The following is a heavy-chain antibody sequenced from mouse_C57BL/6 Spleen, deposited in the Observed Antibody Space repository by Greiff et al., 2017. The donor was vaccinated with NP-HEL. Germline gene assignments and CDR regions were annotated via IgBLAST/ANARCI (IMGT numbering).Heavy chain of an antibody. CDR2: YPGSGNTY. Sequence: VQLKQSGPELVKPGASVKMSCKASGYTFTDYYMHWVKQKPGKGLEWIGEIYPGSGNTYYNEKFKGKATLTADTSSSTAYMQLSSLTSEDSAVYFCALYYDYEDRFAYWGQGTLVTVSA. J-gene: IGHJ3*01. D-gene: IGHD2-4*01. CDR3: LYYDYEDRFAY. V-gene: IGHV1-83*01. CDR1: YTFTDYYM.